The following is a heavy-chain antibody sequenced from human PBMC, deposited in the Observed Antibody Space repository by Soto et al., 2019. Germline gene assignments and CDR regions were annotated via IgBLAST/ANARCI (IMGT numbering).Heavy chain of an antibody. J-gene: IGHJ4*02. CDR3: ARGQQSYGPFGY. D-gene: IGHD5-18*01. CDR2: INHSRST. V-gene: IGHV4-34*01. Sequence: QVQLQQWGAGLLKPSETLSLTCAVYGGSFSGYYWSWIRQPPGKGLEWIGEINHSRSTNYNPSLKSRVTISVDTSKNQFSLKLSSVTAADTAVYYCARGQQSYGPFGYWGQGTLVTVSS. CDR1: GGSFSGYY.